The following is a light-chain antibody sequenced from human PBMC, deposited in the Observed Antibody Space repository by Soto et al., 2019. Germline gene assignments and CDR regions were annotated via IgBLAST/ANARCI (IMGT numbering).Light chain of an antibody. V-gene: IGKV3-15*01. CDR1: QSVSSN. J-gene: IGKJ1*01. CDR3: QQYNNWPRT. CDR2: GAS. Sequence: EIVMTQSPATLSVSPGERATLSCRASQSVSSNLAWYQQNPGQAPRLLIYGASTRATGIPARFSGSRSGTEFTLTISSLQSEDFAVYYCQQYNNWPRTFGQGTKVEIK.